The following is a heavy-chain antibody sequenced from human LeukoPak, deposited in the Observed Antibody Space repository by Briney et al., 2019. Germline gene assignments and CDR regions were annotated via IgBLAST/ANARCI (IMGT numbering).Heavy chain of an antibody. J-gene: IGHJ3*02. CDR1: GFTFSSYG. CDR2: ISYDGSNK. V-gene: IGHV3-30*18. Sequence: GGSLRLSCAAPGFTFSSYGMHWVRQAPGKGLEWVAVISYDGSNKYYADSVKGRFTISRDNSKNTLYLQMNSLRAEDTAVYYCAKSITMIVVVTFDAFDIWGQGTMVTVSS. CDR3: AKSITMIVVVTFDAFDI. D-gene: IGHD3-22*01.